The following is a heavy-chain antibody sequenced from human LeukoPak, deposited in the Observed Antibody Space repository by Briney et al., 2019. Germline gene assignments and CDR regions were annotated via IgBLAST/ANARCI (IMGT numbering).Heavy chain of an antibody. V-gene: IGHV4-34*01. CDR2: INHSGST. D-gene: IGHD1-26*01. Sequence: SETLSLTCAVYGGSFSGYYWSWLRQPPGKGLEWIGEINHSGSTNYNPSLKSRVTISVDTSKNQFSLKLSSVTAADTAVYYCARTRGYSGSYYLFDYWGQGTLVTVSS. CDR3: ARTRGYSGSYYLFDY. CDR1: GGSFSGYY. J-gene: IGHJ4*02.